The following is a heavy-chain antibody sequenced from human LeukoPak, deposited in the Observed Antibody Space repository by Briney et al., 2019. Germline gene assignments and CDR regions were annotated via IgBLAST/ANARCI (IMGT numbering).Heavy chain of an antibody. CDR1: GFTVSSNY. D-gene: IGHD6-19*01. CDR2: IYSGGST. CDR3: ARKYSSGWYYGDDAFDI. Sequence: GGSLRLSCAASGFTVSSNYMSWVRQAPGKGLEWLSVIYSGGSTYYADSVKGRFTISRDNSKNTLYLQMNSLRAEDTAVYYCARKYSSGWYYGDDAFDIWGQGTMVTVSS. J-gene: IGHJ3*02. V-gene: IGHV3-53*01.